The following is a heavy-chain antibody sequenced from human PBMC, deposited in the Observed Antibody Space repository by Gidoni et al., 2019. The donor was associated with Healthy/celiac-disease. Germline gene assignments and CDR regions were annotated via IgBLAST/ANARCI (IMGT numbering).Heavy chain of an antibody. Sequence: VQPGGSLKLSCAASGFTFSGSAMHWVRQASGKGLEWVGRIRSKANSYATAYAASVKGRFTISRDDSKNTAYLQMNSLKTEDTAVYYCTRSWGMDVWGQGTTVTVSS. CDR3: TRSWGMDV. CDR1: GFTFSGSA. CDR2: IRSKANSYAT. J-gene: IGHJ6*02. V-gene: IGHV3-73*01.